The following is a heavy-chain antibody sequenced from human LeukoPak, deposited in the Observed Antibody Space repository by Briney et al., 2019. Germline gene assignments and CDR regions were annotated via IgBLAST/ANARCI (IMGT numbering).Heavy chain of an antibody. Sequence: GGSLRLSCAASGFTFSSYWMSWVRQAPGKGLEWVANIKQDGSEKYYVDSVKGRFTISRDNAKNSLYLQMNSLRAEDTAVYYCARGWYYYDSSGSYWGQGTLVTVSS. J-gene: IGHJ4*02. CDR3: ARGWYYYDSSGSY. D-gene: IGHD3-22*01. V-gene: IGHV3-7*01. CDR1: GFTFSSYW. CDR2: IKQDGSEK.